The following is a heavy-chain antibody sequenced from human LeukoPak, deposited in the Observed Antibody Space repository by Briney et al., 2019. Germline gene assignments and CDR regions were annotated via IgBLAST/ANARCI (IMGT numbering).Heavy chain of an antibody. V-gene: IGHV1-69*04. Sequence: SVKVSCKASGGTFSSYAISWVRQAPGQGLEWMGRIIPIFGIANYAQKFQGRVTITADKSTSTAYMELSSLRSEDAAVYYCARTPNYYDSSGYYSRAYYYYGMDVWGQGTTVTVSS. J-gene: IGHJ6*02. CDR2: IIPIFGIA. CDR3: ARTPNYYDSSGYYSRAYYYYGMDV. CDR1: GGTFSSYA. D-gene: IGHD3-22*01.